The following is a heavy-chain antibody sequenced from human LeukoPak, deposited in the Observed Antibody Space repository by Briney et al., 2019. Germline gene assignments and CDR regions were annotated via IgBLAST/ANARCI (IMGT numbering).Heavy chain of an antibody. CDR3: ARDPGRWGLESPDY. D-gene: IGHD3-10*01. CDR2: ISSSSSYI. V-gene: IGHV3-21*01. J-gene: IGHJ4*02. CDR1: GFTFSSYS. Sequence: GGSLRLSCAASGFTFSSYSMNWVRQAPGKGLEWVSSISSSSSYIYYADSVKGRFTISRDNSKNTLYLQMNSLRAEDTAVYYCARDPGRWGLESPDYWGQGTLVTVSS.